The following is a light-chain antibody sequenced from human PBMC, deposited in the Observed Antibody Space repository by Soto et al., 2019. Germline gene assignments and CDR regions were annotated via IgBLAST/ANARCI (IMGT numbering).Light chain of an antibody. Sequence: DIQMTQSPSSLSASVGDRVTITCRASQGISNYLAWYQQKPGKVPKLLIYAASTLQSGVPSRLSGSGSGTDFTLTISSLQPEDVATYYCQKYNSAPQWTFGQGTKVEIK. CDR2: AAS. CDR3: QKYNSAPQWT. J-gene: IGKJ1*01. V-gene: IGKV1-27*01. CDR1: QGISNY.